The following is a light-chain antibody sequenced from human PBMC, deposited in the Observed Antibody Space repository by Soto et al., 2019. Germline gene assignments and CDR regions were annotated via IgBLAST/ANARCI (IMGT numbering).Light chain of an antibody. J-gene: IGKJ2*01. CDR1: QSISSW. CDR2: KAS. CDR3: QQYNTYPYT. V-gene: IGKV1-5*03. Sequence: DIQMTQSPSTLSAFVGDRVTITCRASQSISSWLAWYQQKPGKAPNLLIYKASSLESGVPSRFSGSGSGTEFTLTISSLQPDDCATYYCQQYNTYPYTFGHGTKLEIK.